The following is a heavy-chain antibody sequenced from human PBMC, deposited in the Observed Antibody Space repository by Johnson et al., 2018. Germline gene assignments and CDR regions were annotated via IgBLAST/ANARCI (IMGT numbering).Heavy chain of an antibody. V-gene: IGHV4-61*02. Sequence: QVQLQESGPGLVKPSQTLSLICTVSGDSISSGTHYWGWIRQTAGKGLEWIGRIYTSGNTNYNPSLKSRVTRSVDTSKHQFSLKLSSVTAADPGVYFCARVSMVTLYYMDVWGKGTTVTVSS. CDR3: ARVSMVTLYYMDV. J-gene: IGHJ6*03. CDR1: GDSISSGTHY. CDR2: IYTSGNT. D-gene: IGHD4-17*01.